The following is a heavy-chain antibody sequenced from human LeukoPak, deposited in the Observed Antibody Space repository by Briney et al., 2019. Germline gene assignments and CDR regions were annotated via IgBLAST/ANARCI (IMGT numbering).Heavy chain of an antibody. Sequence: SETLSLTCTGSGGSVSSGSYYWSWIRQPPGKGLEWIGYIYYSGSTNYNPSLKSRVTISVDTSKNQFSLKLSSVTAADTAVYYCARASSLEPTYFDYWGQGTLVTVSS. D-gene: IGHD1-1*01. V-gene: IGHV4-61*01. CDR2: IYYSGST. CDR1: GGSVSSGSYY. CDR3: ARASSLEPTYFDY. J-gene: IGHJ4*02.